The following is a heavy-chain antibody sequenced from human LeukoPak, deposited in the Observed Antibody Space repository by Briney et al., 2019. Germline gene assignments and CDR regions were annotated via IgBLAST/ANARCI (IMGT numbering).Heavy chain of an antibody. D-gene: IGHD4-11*01. J-gene: IGHJ4*02. Sequence: GGALRLSCAASGFIFSSYAMSWVRQAPGKGLEWISSISGSGGNTYYADSVKGRFTISRDNSKNTLFLQMNSLRAEDAAVYYCAKDSSPRMTTPSRFDYWGQGTLVTVSS. CDR2: ISGSGGNT. CDR1: GFIFSSYA. CDR3: AKDSSPRMTTPSRFDY. V-gene: IGHV3-23*01.